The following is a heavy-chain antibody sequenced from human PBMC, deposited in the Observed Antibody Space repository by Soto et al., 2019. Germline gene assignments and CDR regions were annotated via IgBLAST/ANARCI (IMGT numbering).Heavy chain of an antibody. CDR3: AREKWIFGVLVHQYYFDY. J-gene: IGHJ4*02. V-gene: IGHV4-59*02. Sequence: PSETLSLTCSFSGDSVTSHYLTWIRQSPEKGLEWIGYMHYTGISYYNPSLKSRLTISVDTSKNQFSLTLSSVTAADTAVYFCAREKWIFGVLVHQYYFDYWGQGTLVTVSS. CDR2: MHYTGIS. D-gene: IGHD3-3*01. CDR1: GDSVTSHY.